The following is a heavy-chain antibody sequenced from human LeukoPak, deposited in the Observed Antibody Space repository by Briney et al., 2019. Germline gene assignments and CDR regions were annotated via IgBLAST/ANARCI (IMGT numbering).Heavy chain of an antibody. J-gene: IGHJ4*02. V-gene: IGHV3-53*05. CDR3: AKDIGGIDRDDSYYFDY. CDR1: GFTVSSNY. CDR2: IYSGGST. D-gene: IGHD1-26*01. Sequence: GGSLRLSCAASGFTVSSNYMSWVRQAPGKGLEWVSVIYSGGSTYYADSVKGRFTISRDNAKNSLYLQMNSLRAEDTALYYCAKDIGGIDRDDSYYFDYWGQGTLVTVSS.